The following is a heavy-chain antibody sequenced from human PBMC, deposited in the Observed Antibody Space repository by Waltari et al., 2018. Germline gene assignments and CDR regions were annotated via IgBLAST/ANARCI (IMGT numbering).Heavy chain of an antibody. J-gene: IGHJ4*02. D-gene: IGHD3-10*01. Sequence: QVQLVQSGAEVKKPGSSVKVSCKASGGTFSSYAISWVRQAPGQGLEWMGGIIPIFGTANYAQKFQGRVTITADKSTSTAYMELSSLRSEDTAVYYCAREGGTMVQGDSPFMAGLHFDYWGQGTLVTVSS. CDR1: GGTFSSYA. CDR2: IIPIFGTA. V-gene: IGHV1-69*14. CDR3: AREGGTMVQGDSPFMAGLHFDY.